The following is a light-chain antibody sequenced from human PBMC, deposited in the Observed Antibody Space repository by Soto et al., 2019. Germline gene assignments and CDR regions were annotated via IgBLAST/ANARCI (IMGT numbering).Light chain of an antibody. V-gene: IGKV3-11*01. J-gene: IGKJ5*01. Sequence: EIVLTQSPATLSLSPVERATLSCMASQSVSSYLAWYQQKPCQAPRLLIYDASNRATGIPARFSGSGSGTDFTLTISSLEPEDFAVYYCQQRSNWPPITFGQGTRL. CDR3: QQRSNWPPIT. CDR2: DAS. CDR1: QSVSSY.